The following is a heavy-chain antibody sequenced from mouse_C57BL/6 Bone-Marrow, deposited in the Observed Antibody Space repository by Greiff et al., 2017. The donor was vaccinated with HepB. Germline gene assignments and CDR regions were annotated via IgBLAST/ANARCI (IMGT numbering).Heavy chain of an antibody. CDR3: AREGDGYFYWYFDV. CDR2: ISYDGSN. V-gene: IGHV3-6*01. D-gene: IGHD2-3*01. J-gene: IGHJ1*03. Sequence: ESGPGLVKPSQSLSLTCSVTGYSITSGYYWNWIRQFPGNKLEWMGYISYDGSNNYNPSLKNRISITRDTSKNQFFLKLNSVTTEDTATYYCAREGDGYFYWYFDVWGTGTTVTVSS. CDR1: GYSITSGYY.